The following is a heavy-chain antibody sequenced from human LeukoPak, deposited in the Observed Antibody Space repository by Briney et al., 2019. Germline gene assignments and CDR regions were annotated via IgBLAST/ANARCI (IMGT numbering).Heavy chain of an antibody. Sequence: SGGSLRLSCAASGFTFSDSAFHWVRQASGKGLEWVGRIRSKPNSYATAYTASVKGRFTIFRDDSKNTAYLQMNSLNTEDTAMYYCTRHHIGATPSDYWGQGTLVTVSS. CDR1: GFTFSDSA. V-gene: IGHV3-73*01. J-gene: IGHJ4*02. D-gene: IGHD4/OR15-4a*01. CDR3: TRHHIGATPSDY. CDR2: IRSKPNSYAT.